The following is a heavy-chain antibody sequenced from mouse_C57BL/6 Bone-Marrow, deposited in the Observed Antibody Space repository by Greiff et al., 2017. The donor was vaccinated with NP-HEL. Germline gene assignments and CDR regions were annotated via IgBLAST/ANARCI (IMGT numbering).Heavy chain of an antibody. Sequence: VQLQQSGAELVRPGTSVKVSCKASGYAFTNYLIEWVKQRPGQGLEWIGVINPGSGGTNYNEKFQGKATLTADKSSSTAYMQLSSLTSEDSAVYCWAIGGIYYDYAWFAYWGQGTLVTVSA. CDR3: AIGGIYYDYAWFAY. D-gene: IGHD2-4*01. CDR1: GYAFTNYL. V-gene: IGHV1-54*01. J-gene: IGHJ3*01. CDR2: INPGSGGT.